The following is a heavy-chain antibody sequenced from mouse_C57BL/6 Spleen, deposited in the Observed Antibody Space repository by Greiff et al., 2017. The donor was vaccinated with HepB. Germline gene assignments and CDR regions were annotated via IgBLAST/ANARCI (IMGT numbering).Heavy chain of an antibody. CDR3: AVDSSGYFAWFAY. CDR2: INPSNGGT. CDR1: GYTFPSYW. V-gene: IGHV1-53*01. J-gene: IGHJ3*01. D-gene: IGHD3-2*02. Sequence: VQLQQPGTELVKPGASVKLSCKASGYTFPSYWMHWVKQRPGQGLEWIGNINPSNGGTNYNEKFKSKATLTVDKSSSTAYMQLSSLTAEDSAVYYGAVDSSGYFAWFAYWGQGTLVTVSA.